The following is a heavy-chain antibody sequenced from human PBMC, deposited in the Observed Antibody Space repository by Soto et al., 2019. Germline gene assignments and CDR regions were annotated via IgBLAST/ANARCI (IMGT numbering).Heavy chain of an antibody. CDR1: GFSFRSYW. D-gene: IGHD5-12*01. J-gene: IGHJ6*02. CDR3: ARRLGYGYKSKWMAMDV. Sequence: ESLKISCQSYGFSFRSYWIAWVRQLPWQGLEWMGIVWPADSEATYSPSFQGQVTMSVDRSINTAYLQWSSLKASDTAIYYCARRLGYGYKSKWMAMDVWGQGTTVTVSS. CDR2: VWPADSEA. V-gene: IGHV5-51*01.